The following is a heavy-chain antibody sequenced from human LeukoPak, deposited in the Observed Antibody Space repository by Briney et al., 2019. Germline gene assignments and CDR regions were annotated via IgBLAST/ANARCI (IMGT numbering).Heavy chain of an antibody. J-gene: IGHJ6*02. CDR2: IYYKRST. CDR1: GGSISSYY. V-gene: IGHV4-59*01. Sequence: SETLSVTCTVAGGSISSYYWTWIRQPPGKGLEWIGYIYYKRSTNYHPSLKSRVTISVDTSKNQFSLKVTSVTAADTAVYYCASQAGLYYYGIDVWGQGTTVTVSS. CDR3: ASQAGLYYYGIDV.